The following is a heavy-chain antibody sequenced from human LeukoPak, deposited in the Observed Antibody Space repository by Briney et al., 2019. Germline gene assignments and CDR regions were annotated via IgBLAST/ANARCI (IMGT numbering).Heavy chain of an antibody. D-gene: IGHD3-3*01. J-gene: IGHJ6*03. CDR3: ARAIFGVVIGPPPYYYYYMDV. CDR1: GCTFTSYG. Sequence: ASVKVSCKASGCTFTSYGISWVRQAPGQGLEWMGWISAYNGNTNYAQKLQGRVTMTRDTSTSTVYMELSSLRSEDTAVYYCARAIFGVVIGPPPYYYYYMDVWGKGTTVTVSS. CDR2: ISAYNGNT. V-gene: IGHV1-18*01.